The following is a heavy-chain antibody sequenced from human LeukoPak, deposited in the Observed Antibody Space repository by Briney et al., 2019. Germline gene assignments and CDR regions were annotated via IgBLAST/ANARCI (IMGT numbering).Heavy chain of an antibody. CDR2: IWNDGSNK. CDR1: GFTFSIYG. V-gene: IGHV3-33*01. CDR3: ARASGPFDY. J-gene: IGHJ4*02. Sequence: PGRSLRLSCVASGFTFSIYGMHWVRQAPGKGLEWVAVIWNDGSNKYYADSVKGRFTISRDNSKNTLYLQMNSLRAEDTAVYSCARASGPFDYWGQGTLVTVSS. D-gene: IGHD3-10*01.